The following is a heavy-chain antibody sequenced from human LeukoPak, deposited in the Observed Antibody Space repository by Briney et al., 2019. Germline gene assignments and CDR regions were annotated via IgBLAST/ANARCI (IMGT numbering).Heavy chain of an antibody. D-gene: IGHD1-26*01. CDR2: ISYDGSNK. CDR1: GFTFSSYA. J-gene: IGHJ4*02. CDR3: ARVSEARAWEYYFDY. V-gene: IGHV3-30-3*01. Sequence: GGSLRLSCAASGFTFSSYAMHWVRQAPGKGLEWVAVISYDGSNKYYADSAKGRFTISRDNSKNTLYLQMNSLRAEDTAVYYCARVSEARAWEYYFDYWGQGTLVTVSS.